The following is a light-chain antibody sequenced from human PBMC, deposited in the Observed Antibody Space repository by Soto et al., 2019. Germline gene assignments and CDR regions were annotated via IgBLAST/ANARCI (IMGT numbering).Light chain of an antibody. J-gene: IGKJ1*01. Sequence: VLTQSPGTLSLSPGERATLSCRASQSVTSTYLAWYQQKPGQAPRLLIYGASSRATGIPDRFSGSGSGTDFTLTISRLEPEDFAVYYCQQYGRSPTTFGQGTKVDI. CDR3: QQYGRSPTT. CDR1: QSVTSTY. CDR2: GAS. V-gene: IGKV3-20*01.